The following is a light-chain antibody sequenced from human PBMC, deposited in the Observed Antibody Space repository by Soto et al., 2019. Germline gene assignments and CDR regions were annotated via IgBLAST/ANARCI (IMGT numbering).Light chain of an antibody. Sequence: IQMTQSPSTLSASLGDRVTIPCRASQSISSWLAWYQQKPGKAPKLLIYDASSLESGVPSRFSGSGSGTEFTLTISSLQPDDFATYYCQQYNSYWTFGQGTKVDIK. CDR2: DAS. CDR3: QQYNSYWT. CDR1: QSISSW. V-gene: IGKV1-5*01. J-gene: IGKJ1*01.